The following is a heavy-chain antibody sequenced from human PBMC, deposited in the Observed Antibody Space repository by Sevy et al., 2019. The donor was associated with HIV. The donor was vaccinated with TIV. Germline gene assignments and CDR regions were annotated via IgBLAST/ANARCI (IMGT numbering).Heavy chain of an antibody. CDR3: TTDPLPAAMGPYYYYGMDV. CDR2: IKSKTDGGTT. V-gene: IGHV3-15*01. Sequence: GGSLRLSCAASGFTFSNAWMSWVRQAPGQGLEWVGRIKSKTDGGTTDYAAPVKGRFTISRDDSKNTLYLQRNSLKTEDTAVYYCTTDPLPAAMGPYYYYGMDVWGQGTTVTVSS. CDR1: GFTFSNAW. D-gene: IGHD2-2*01. J-gene: IGHJ6*02.